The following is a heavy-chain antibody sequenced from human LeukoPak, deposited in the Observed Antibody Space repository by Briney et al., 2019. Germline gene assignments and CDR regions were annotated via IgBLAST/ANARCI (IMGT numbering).Heavy chain of an antibody. CDR3: ATASSRTSQIDY. CDR2: ITGFNGNS. D-gene: IGHD3/OR15-3a*01. V-gene: IGHV1-45*02. J-gene: IGHJ4*02. Sequence: GASVKVSCKASGYTFSYRYLHWVRQVPGHGLEWMGWITGFNGNSKYAQTFKDRFTIVTDKSMTTAYMELSSLRPDDTAMYYCATASSRTSQIDYWGQGTLVTVSS. CDR1: GYTFSYRY.